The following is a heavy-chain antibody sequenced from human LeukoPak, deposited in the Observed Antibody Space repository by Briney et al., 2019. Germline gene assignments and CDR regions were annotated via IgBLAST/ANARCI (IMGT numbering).Heavy chain of an antibody. CDR3: AKDDYGGWDNY. J-gene: IGHJ4*02. Sequence: GASRRLSCAASGFTFSSYAMSWVRQVPGKGLEWVSAISGSGGSTYYADSVKGRFTISRDNSKNTLYLQMNSLRAEDTAVYYCAKDDYGGWDNYWGQGTLVTVSS. CDR1: GFTFSSYA. D-gene: IGHD4-23*01. CDR2: ISGSGGST. V-gene: IGHV3-23*01.